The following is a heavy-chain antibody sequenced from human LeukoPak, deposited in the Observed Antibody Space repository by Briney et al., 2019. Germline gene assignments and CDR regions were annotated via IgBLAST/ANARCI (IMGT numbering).Heavy chain of an antibody. D-gene: IGHD6-13*01. CDR1: GYTFTGYY. J-gene: IGHJ4*02. V-gene: IGHV1-2*02. Sequence: PLASVKVSCKASGYTFTGYYMHWVRQAPGQGLEWMGWINPNGGDTDYAQKFQGRVTMTRDTSINTAYMELTRVTSDDTAVYYCTLLQQLASVWGQGTLVSVSS. CDR2: INPNGGDT. CDR3: TLLQQLASV.